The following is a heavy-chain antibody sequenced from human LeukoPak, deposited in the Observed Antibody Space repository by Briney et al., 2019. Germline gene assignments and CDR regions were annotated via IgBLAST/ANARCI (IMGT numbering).Heavy chain of an antibody. CDR3: ARAPDHSSSWYYYYGMDV. V-gene: IGHV4-34*01. Sequence: PSETLSLTCAVYGGSFSGYHWTWIRQSPGKGLEWIGDINPSGSTYYNPSLKSRLTISVDTSKNQFSLKLRSVTAADTAVYYCARAPDHSSSWYYYYGMDVWGQGTLVTVSS. CDR2: INPSGST. J-gene: IGHJ4*02. CDR1: GGSFSGYH. D-gene: IGHD6-13*01.